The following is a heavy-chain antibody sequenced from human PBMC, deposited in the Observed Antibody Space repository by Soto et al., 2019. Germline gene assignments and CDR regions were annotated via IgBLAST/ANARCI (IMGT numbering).Heavy chain of an antibody. V-gene: IGHV4-34*01. J-gene: IGHJ6*02. CDR2: INHSGST. CDR3: ARGRGNGIAAAGTADYYGMDV. Sequence: PSETLSLTCAVYGGSFSGYYWSWIRQPPGKGLEWIGEINHSGSTNYNPSLKSRVTISVDTSKNQFSLKLSSVTAADTAVYYCARGRGNGIAAAGTADYYGMDVWGQGTTVT. CDR1: GGSFSGYY. D-gene: IGHD6-13*01.